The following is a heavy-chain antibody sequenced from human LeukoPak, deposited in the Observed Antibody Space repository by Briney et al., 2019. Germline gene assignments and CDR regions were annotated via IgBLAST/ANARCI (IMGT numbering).Heavy chain of an antibody. Sequence: GGSLRLSCAASGFTFGDYAMHWVRQAPGKGLEWVSLISGDGGSTYYADSVKGRFTISRDNSKNSLYLQKNSLRTEDTALYYCAKDPRYPDYGMDVWGQGTTVTVSS. J-gene: IGHJ6*02. CDR1: GFTFGDYA. CDR2: ISGDGGST. D-gene: IGHD2-2*02. CDR3: AKDPRYPDYGMDV. V-gene: IGHV3-43*02.